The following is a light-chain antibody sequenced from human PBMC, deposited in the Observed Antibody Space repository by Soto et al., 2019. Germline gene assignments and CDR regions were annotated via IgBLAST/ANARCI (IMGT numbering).Light chain of an antibody. CDR2: IEGDGSY. V-gene: IGLV4-60*02. J-gene: IGLJ3*02. Sequence: QSVLTQSSSASASLGSSDKLTCTLSSGHSSYIIAWHQQQPGKAPQYLMKIEGDGSYNKGSGVPDRFSGSTSGADRYLTISNLQFEDEADYYCETWDSNTRVFGGGTQLTVL. CDR1: SGHSSYI. CDR3: ETWDSNTRV.